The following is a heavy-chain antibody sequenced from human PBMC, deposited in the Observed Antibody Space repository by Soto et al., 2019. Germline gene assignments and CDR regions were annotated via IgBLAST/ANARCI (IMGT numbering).Heavy chain of an antibody. V-gene: IGHV3-7*03. J-gene: IGHJ5*02. Sequence: GGSLRLSCAASGFTFSSYWMSWVRQAPGKGLEWVANIKQDGSEKYYVDSVKGRFTISRDNAKNSLYLQMNSLRAEDTAVYYCARDNLVQLERYNWFDPWGQGTLVTVSS. D-gene: IGHD1-1*01. CDR3: ARDNLVQLERYNWFDP. CDR1: GFTFSSYW. CDR2: IKQDGSEK.